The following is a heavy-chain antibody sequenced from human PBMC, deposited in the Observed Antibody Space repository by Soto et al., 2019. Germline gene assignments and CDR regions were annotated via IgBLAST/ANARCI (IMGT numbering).Heavy chain of an antibody. J-gene: IGHJ4*02. V-gene: IGHV3-21*06. Sequence: PGGSLRLSCGGSGFTFSAYTMTWVRQAPGKGLEYVSSISKSSSLKYYADSVRGRFFISRDNSQDTLFLQMDSLRADDTAVYYCVRSDKRDYWGQGTLVTVSS. CDR3: VRSDKRDY. CDR1: GFTFSAYT. CDR2: ISKSSSLK. D-gene: IGHD2-21*02.